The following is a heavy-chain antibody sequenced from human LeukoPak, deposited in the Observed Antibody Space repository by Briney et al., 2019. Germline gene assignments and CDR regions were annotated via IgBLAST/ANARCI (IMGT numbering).Heavy chain of an antibody. CDR2: IYTSGST. Sequence: SETLSLTCTVSGGSMSSYYWSWIRQPAGKGLEWIGRIYTSGSTNYNPSLKSRVTMSVDTSKNQFSLKLSSVTAADTAVYYCARGLSLYGDHRFYYFDYWGQGTLVTVSS. D-gene: IGHD4-17*01. V-gene: IGHV4-4*07. J-gene: IGHJ4*02. CDR3: ARGLSLYGDHRFYYFDY. CDR1: GGSMSSYY.